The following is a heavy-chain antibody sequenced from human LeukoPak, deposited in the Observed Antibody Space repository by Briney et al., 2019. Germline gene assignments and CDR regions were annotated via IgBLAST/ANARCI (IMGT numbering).Heavy chain of an antibody. CDR2: IIPIFGTA. V-gene: IGHV1-69*05. CDR1: GGTFSSYA. J-gene: IGHJ4*02. Sequence: SVKVSCKASGGTFSSYAISWVRQAPGQGLEWMGGIIPIFGTANYAQKFQGRVTMTRDTSTSTAYMELSSLRSEDTAVYYCARDGTSIAARPFDYWGQGTLVTVSS. CDR3: ARDGTSIAARPFDY. D-gene: IGHD6-6*01.